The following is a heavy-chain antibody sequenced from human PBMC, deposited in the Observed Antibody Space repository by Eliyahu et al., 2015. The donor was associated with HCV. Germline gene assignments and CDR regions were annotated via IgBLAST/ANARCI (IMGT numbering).Heavy chain of an antibody. CDR2: ISSSSSTI. CDR3: ARDWVDYYGSGHRGGMDV. V-gene: IGHV3-48*02. CDR1: GFTFSSYS. D-gene: IGHD3-10*01. J-gene: IGHJ6*02. Sequence: EVQLVESGGGLVQPGGSLRLSCAASGFTFSSYSMNWVRQAPGKGLEWVSYISSSSSTIYYADSVKGRFTISRDNAKNSLYLQMNSLRDEDTAVYYCARDWVDYYGSGHRGGMDVWGQGTTVTVSS.